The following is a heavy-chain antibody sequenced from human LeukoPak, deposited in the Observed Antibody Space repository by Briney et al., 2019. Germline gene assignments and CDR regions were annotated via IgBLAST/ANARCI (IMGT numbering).Heavy chain of an antibody. CDR2: IYYSGST. CDR1: GGSISSSSYY. CDR3: ARDCSSTSCFGGIDY. D-gene: IGHD2-2*01. Sequence: SETLSLTCTVSGGSISSSSYYWGWIRQPPGKGLEWIGSIYYSGSTYYNPSLKSRVTIPVDTSKNQFSLKLSSVTAADTAVYYCARDCSSTSCFGGIDYWGQGTLVTVSS. V-gene: IGHV4-39*07. J-gene: IGHJ4*02.